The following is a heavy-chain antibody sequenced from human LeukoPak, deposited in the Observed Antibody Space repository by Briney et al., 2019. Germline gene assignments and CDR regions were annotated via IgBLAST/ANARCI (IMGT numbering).Heavy chain of an antibody. J-gene: IGHJ4*02. CDR2: IIPIFGIA. CDR3: ARGPYYDSSGYYFDY. D-gene: IGHD3-22*01. Sequence: SVKVSCKASGGTFSSYAISWVRQAPGQGLEWMGRIIPIFGIANYAQKFQGRVTITADRSTSTAYMELSSLRSEDTAVYYCARGPYYDSSGYYFDYWGQGTLVTVSS. CDR1: GGTFSSYA. V-gene: IGHV1-69*04.